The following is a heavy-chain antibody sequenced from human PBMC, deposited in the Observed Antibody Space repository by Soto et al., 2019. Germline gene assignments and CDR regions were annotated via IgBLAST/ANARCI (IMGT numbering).Heavy chain of an antibody. Sequence: SETLSLTCSVSGGSIGSYYWSWIRQPPGKGLEWIGHVYYSGTTNYNPSLESRVTISVDASKNQFSLRLTSVTAADTAVYYCARHYGYTYGPDYWGQGAQVTVSS. J-gene: IGHJ4*02. D-gene: IGHD5-18*01. CDR3: ARHYGYTYGPDY. CDR1: GGSIGSYY. V-gene: IGHV4-59*01. CDR2: VYYSGTT.